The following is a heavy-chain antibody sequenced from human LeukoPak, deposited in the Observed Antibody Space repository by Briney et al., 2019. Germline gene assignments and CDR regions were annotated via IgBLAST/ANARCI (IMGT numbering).Heavy chain of an antibody. CDR1: GYTFTSYG. V-gene: IGHV1-18*01. CDR2: ISAYNGNT. J-gene: IGHJ4*02. D-gene: IGHD3-22*01. CDR3: AGRTLSGYYLEYDY. Sequence: APVKVSCKASGYTFTSYGISWVRQAPGQGLEWMGWISAYNGNTNYAQKLQGRVTMTTDTSTSTAYMELRSLRSDDTAVYYCAGRTLSGYYLEYDYWGQGTLVTVSS.